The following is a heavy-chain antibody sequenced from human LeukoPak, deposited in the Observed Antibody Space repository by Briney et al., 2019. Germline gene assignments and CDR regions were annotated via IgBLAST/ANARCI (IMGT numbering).Heavy chain of an antibody. CDR3: ARDPDTYGPYYFDY. V-gene: IGHV3-21*01. CDR2: ISSSSSYI. D-gene: IGHD5-18*01. CDR1: GFTFSSYS. J-gene: IGHJ4*02. Sequence: GGSLRLSCTASGFTFSSYSMNWVRQAPGKGLEWVSSISSSSSYIYYADSVKGRFTISRDNAKNSLYLQMNSLRAEDTAVYYCARDPDTYGPYYFDYWGQGTLVTVSS.